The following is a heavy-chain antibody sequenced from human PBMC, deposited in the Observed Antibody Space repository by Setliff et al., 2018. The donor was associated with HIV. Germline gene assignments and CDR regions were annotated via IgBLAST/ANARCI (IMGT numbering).Heavy chain of an antibody. CDR1: GGSISNQY. J-gene: IGHJ2*01. V-gene: IGHV4-59*11. CDR3: ARDDHYYDMGSILSDRFFDV. CDR2: IYYSGTT. Sequence: SETLSLTCTVSGGSISNQYWSWIRQPQGKGLEWIGYIYYSGTTHYNPSLRSRVAMSVDTSKNQFSLDLTSVTPADTAVYYCARDDHYYDMGSILSDRFFDVWDRGTLVTVSS. D-gene: IGHD3-22*01.